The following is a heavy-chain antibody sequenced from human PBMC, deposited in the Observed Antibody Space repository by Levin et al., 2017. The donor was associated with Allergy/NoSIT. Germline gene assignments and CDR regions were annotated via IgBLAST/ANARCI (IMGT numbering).Heavy chain of an antibody. CDR1: GFTFSSYE. CDR2: ISSSGSTI. V-gene: IGHV3-48*03. CDR3: ARVGGYCSGGSCYSTPDY. J-gene: IGHJ4*02. Sequence: LSLTCAASGFTFSSYEMNWVRQAPGKGLEWVSYISSSGSTIYYADSVKGRFTISRDNAKNSLYLQMNSLRAEDTAVYYCARVGGYCSGGSCYSTPDYWGQGTLVTVSS. D-gene: IGHD2-15*01.